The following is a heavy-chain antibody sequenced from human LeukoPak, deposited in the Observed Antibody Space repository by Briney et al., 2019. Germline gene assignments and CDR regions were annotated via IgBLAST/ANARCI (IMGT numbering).Heavy chain of an antibody. CDR1: GFTFSSYW. CDR3: ARDLIAAAGNNWFDP. CDR2: INSDGSST. Sequence: GGSLRLSCAASGFTFSSYWMHWVRQAPGKGLVWVSRINSDGSSTSYADSVKGRFTISRDNAKNTLYLQMSSLRAEDTAVYYCARDLIAAAGNNWFDPWGQGTLVTVSS. V-gene: IGHV3-74*01. D-gene: IGHD6-13*01. J-gene: IGHJ5*02.